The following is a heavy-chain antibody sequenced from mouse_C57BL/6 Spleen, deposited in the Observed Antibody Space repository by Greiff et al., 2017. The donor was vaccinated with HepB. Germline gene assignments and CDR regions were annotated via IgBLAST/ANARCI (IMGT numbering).Heavy chain of an antibody. V-gene: IGHV5-6*01. Sequence: EVHLVESGGDLVKPGGSLKLSCAASGFTFSSYGMSWVRQTPDKRLEWVATISSGGSYTYYPDSVKGRFTISRDNAKNTLYLQMSSLKSEDTAMYYCARHGYYYGSSYWYFDVWGTVTTVTVSS. CDR3: ARHGYYYGSSYWYFDV. J-gene: IGHJ1*03. CDR1: GFTFSSYG. D-gene: IGHD1-1*01. CDR2: ISSGGSYT.